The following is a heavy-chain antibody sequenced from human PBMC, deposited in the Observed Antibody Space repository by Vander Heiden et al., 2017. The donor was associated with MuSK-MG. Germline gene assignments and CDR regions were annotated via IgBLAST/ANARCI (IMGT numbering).Heavy chain of an antibody. Sequence: QVQLQESGPGLVKPSETLSLTCTVSGGSISSGDFYWSWLRQPAGKRLEWIGRILANGKTGYNPSLRSRLTISRDTSKNQFSLRLTSVTAADTAVYYCARGYDTRGYGGHAFHIWGLGTMVTVSS. CDR1: GGSISSGDFY. J-gene: IGHJ3*02. V-gene: IGHV4-61*02. CDR3: ARGYDTRGYGGHAFHI. CDR2: ILANGKT. D-gene: IGHD3-22*01.